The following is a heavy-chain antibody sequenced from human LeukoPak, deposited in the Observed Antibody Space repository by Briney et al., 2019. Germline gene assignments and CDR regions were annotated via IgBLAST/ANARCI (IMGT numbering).Heavy chain of an antibody. CDR2: ISGSGGST. CDR1: GFTFGSYA. J-gene: IGHJ4*02. CDR3: AKVYMTTVTTDY. V-gene: IGHV3-23*01. Sequence: TGGSLRLSCAASGFTFGSYAMSWVRQAPGKGLEWVSAISGSGGSTYYADSVKGRFTISRDNSKNTLYLQMNSLRAEDTAVYYCAKVYMTTVTTDYWGQGTLVTVSS. D-gene: IGHD4-17*01.